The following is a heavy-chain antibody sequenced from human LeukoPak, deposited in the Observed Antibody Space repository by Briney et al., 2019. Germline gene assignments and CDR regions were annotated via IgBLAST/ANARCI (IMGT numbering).Heavy chain of an antibody. V-gene: IGHV3-21*01. CDR3: ARDNYSGSRYFDH. J-gene: IGHJ4*02. CDR2: ISSSSSYI. D-gene: IGHD1-26*01. Sequence: GGSLRLSCAASGFTFSSYSMNWVRQAPGKGLEWVSSISSSSSYIYYADSVKGRFTVSRDNAKNSLYLQMNSLRAEDTAIYYCARDNYSGSRYFDHWGQGTLVTVSS. CDR1: GFTFSSYS.